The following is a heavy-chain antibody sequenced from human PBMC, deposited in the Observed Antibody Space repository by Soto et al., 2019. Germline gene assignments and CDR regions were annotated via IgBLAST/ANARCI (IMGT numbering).Heavy chain of an antibody. D-gene: IGHD3-3*01. CDR3: AKDSGSLKANYDFWSGYLIYYYYGMDV. Sequence: VGSLRLSCAASGFTFSSYAMSWVRQAPGKGLEWVSAISGSGGSTYYADSVKGRFTISRDNSKNTLYPQMNSLRAEDTAVYYCAKDSGSLKANYDFWSGYLIYYYYGMDVWGQGTTVTVSS. CDR2: ISGSGGST. J-gene: IGHJ6*02. CDR1: GFTFSSYA. V-gene: IGHV3-23*01.